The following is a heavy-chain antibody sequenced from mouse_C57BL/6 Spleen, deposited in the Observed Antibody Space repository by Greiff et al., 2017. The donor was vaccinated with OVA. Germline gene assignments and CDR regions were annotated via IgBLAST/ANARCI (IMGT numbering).Heavy chain of an antibody. J-gene: IGHJ2*01. CDR2: INPSTGGT. Sequence: EVQLQQSGPELVKPGASVKISCKASGYSFTGYYMHWVKQSSEKSLEWIGEINPSTGGTSYNQKFKGKATLTVDKSSSTAYMQLKSLTSEDSAVYYCARDYGSSYVGDYWGQGTTLTVSS. CDR1: GYSFTGYY. V-gene: IGHV1-43*01. CDR3: ARDYGSSYVGDY. D-gene: IGHD1-1*01.